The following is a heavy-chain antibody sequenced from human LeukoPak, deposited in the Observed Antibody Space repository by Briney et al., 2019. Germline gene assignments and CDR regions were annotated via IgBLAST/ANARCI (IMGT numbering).Heavy chain of an antibody. CDR2: VDSSGDST. Sequence: GGSLRLSCATSGFTFSTYAMSWVRQAPGKGLEWVSAVDSSGDSTYCADSVKGRFTISRDNSKNTLSLQMNSLRAEDTAVYYCAKWYYYDSSGYVWGQGTLVTVSS. V-gene: IGHV3-23*01. D-gene: IGHD3-22*01. J-gene: IGHJ4*02. CDR1: GFTFSTYA. CDR3: AKWYYYDSSGYV.